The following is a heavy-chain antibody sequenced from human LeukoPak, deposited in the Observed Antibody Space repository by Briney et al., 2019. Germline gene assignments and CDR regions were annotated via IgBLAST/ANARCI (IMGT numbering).Heavy chain of an antibody. J-gene: IGHJ4*02. V-gene: IGHV4-38-2*02. CDR3: ARHSESYWY. CDR2: IYHSGST. D-gene: IGHD2-8*02. CDR1: GYSISSGYY. Sequence: SETLSLTCTVSGYSISSGYYWGWIRQPPGKGLEWIGSIYHSGSTYYNPSLKSRVTISVDTSKNQFSLKLSSVTAADTAVYYCARHSESYWYWGQGTVVTVSS.